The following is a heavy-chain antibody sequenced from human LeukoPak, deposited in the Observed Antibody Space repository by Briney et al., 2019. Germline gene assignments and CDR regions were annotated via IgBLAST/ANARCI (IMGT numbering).Heavy chain of an antibody. CDR3: ARDGHRRYYYDSSGYYRGDY. J-gene: IGHJ4*02. Sequence: ASVKVSCKAFGYTFTSNYMHWVRQAPGQGPEWMGVISPSGGSTTYAQKFQGRVTLTRDMSTSTDYLELSSLRSEDTAVYYCARDGHRRYYYDSSGYYRGDYWGQGTLVTVSS. V-gene: IGHV1-46*01. CDR1: GYTFTSNY. D-gene: IGHD3-22*01. CDR2: ISPSGGST.